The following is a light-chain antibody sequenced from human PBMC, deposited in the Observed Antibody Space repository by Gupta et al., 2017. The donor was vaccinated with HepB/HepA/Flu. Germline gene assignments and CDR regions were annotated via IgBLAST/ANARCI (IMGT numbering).Light chain of an antibody. CDR3: QQYGSSPPVT. CDR2: GAS. V-gene: IGKV3-20*01. J-gene: IGKJ4*01. Sequence: EIVLTQSPGTLSLSPGERATLSCRASQSVSSSYLAWYQQKPGQAPRLLIYGASSRATGIPDSFSGSGSGTDFTLTISRLEPEDFAVYDCQQYGSSPPVTFGGGTKVEIK. CDR1: QSVSSSY.